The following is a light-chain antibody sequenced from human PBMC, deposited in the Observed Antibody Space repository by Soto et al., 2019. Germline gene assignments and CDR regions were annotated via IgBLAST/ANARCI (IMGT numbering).Light chain of an antibody. V-gene: IGKV1-5*03. CDR1: QTISSW. J-gene: IGKJ4*01. CDR3: QHYARYSGT. CDR2: KAS. Sequence: DIQMAQSPSILSGAGGERGTSTCRASQTISSWLAWYQQKPGKAPKLLIYKASTLKSGVPSRFSGSGPGTEYTLTISRLKPDDFATYYCQHYARYSGTFGAGTKVDIK.